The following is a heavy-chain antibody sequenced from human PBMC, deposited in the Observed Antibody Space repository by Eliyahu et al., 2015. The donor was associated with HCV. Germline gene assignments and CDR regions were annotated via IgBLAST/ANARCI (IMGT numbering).Heavy chain of an antibody. CDR3: ARDLPIDY. Sequence: EVQLVESGGGLVQPGGSLXXXCAASGFTVSSNYMSWVRQALGKGLEWVSVIYSGGSTYYADSVKGRFTISRDNSKNTLYLQMNSLRAEDTAVYYCARDLPIDYWGQGTLVTVSS. D-gene: IGHD5/OR15-5a*01. CDR2: IYSGGST. V-gene: IGHV3-66*01. CDR1: GFTVSSNY. J-gene: IGHJ4*02.